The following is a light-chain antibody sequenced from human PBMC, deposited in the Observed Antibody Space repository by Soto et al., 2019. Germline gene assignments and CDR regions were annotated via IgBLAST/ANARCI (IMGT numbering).Light chain of an antibody. CDR2: AAS. CDR1: QGISSY. J-gene: IGKJ1*01. V-gene: IGKV1-9*01. CDR3: QQLNSYPWT. Sequence: DIQMTQSPSSLSASVGDRVTITCRASQGISSYLGWYQQKPGKAPKLLIYAASTLQSGVPSRFSGSGSGTDFTLTISSLQPEDFATYYCQQLNSYPWTFGQGTKVDIK.